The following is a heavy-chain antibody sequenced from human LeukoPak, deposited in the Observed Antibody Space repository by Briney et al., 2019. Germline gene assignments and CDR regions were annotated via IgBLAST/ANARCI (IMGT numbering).Heavy chain of an antibody. CDR3: ARHGRSWPVAYYYYLDI. CDR2: SYYTGST. CDR1: GASVSSHH. J-gene: IGHJ6*03. D-gene: IGHD6-13*01. Sequence: SETLSLTCTVSGASVSSHHWSWIRQPPGKELEWIGYSYYTGSTNYNPSLQSRVTISVEKSKNQLSLSLKSVTAADTGVYFCARHGRSWPVAYYYYLDIWGKG. V-gene: IGHV4-59*02.